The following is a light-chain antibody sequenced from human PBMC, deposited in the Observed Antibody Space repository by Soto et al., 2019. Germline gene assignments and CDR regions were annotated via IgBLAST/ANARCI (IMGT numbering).Light chain of an antibody. V-gene: IGKV1-33*01. CDR1: QAINNV. J-gene: IGKJ2*01. Sequence: DIQMTQSPSSLSASVGDRVTITCQASQAINNVLLWYQQKPGQPPKLLIYGASILETGVPSRFSGSGSGKHFTFTITSLQPEDIATYYCQQYDNVPTFGQGTKLEMK. CDR2: GAS. CDR3: QQYDNVPT.